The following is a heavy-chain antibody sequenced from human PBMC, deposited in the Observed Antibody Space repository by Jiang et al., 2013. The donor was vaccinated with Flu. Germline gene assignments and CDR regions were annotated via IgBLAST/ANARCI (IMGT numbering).Heavy chain of an antibody. V-gene: IGHV4-4*09. Sequence: GLLKPSETLSLTCTVSGDSVSTYYWTWIRQPPGKGLEWVGYIYATGSAKYNPSLKSRVTMSLDTSKNQFSLKLNSVTAADTAVYYCVRGKLDWGQGTLVTVSS. J-gene: IGHJ4*02. CDR1: GDSVSTYY. CDR3: VRGKLD. D-gene: IGHD3-10*01. CDR2: IYATGSA.